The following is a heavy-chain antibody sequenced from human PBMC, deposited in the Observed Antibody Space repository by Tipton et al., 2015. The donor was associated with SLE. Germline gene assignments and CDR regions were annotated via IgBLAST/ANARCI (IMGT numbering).Heavy chain of an antibody. Sequence: TLSLTCTVSGGSISSGSYYWSWIRQPAGKGLEWIGHIYTSGSTNYNPSLKSRVTISVDTSKNQFSLKLSSVTAADTAVYYCAREVGGRGSNWFDPWGQGTLVTVSS. CDR3: AREVGGRGSNWFDP. CDR2: IYTSGST. V-gene: IGHV4-61*09. D-gene: IGHD1-26*01. CDR1: GGSISSGSYY. J-gene: IGHJ5*02.